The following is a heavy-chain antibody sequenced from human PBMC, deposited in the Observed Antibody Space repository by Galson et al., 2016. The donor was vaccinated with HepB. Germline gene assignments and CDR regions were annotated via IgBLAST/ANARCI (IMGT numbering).Heavy chain of an antibody. J-gene: IGHJ4*02. CDR3: VRARGSYASGIGH. D-gene: IGHD3-10*01. CDR2: IWYDGSNK. Sequence: SLRLSCAASGFTFSSYAMSWVRQAPGKGLEWVAAIWYDGSNKYYAASVEGRFTISRDNSKSTLFLQMNSLRAEDTAVYYCVRARGSYASGIGHWGQGTLVTVSS. V-gene: IGHV3-33*08. CDR1: GFTFSSYA.